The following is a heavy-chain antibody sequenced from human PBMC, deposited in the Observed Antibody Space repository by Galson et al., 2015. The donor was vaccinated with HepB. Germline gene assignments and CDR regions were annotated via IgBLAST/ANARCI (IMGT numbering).Heavy chain of an antibody. CDR2: INQNGGII. D-gene: IGHD4-17*01. CDR3: VADYGDYTFDD. J-gene: IGHJ4*02. CDR1: GFSFGSYA. Sequence: SLRLSCAASGFSFGSYAMHWVRQAPGKGLESVSGINQNGGIIYYADSVKGRFTTSRDNRKNTLYLQMSNLRTEDTAVYYCVADYGDYTFDDWGQGTLVTVSS. V-gene: IGHV3-64D*06.